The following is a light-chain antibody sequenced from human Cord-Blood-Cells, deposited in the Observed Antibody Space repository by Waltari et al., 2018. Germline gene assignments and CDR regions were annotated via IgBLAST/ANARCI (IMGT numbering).Light chain of an antibody. CDR1: QSVSSN. CDR3: QQYNNWPPYT. Sequence: EIVMTQSPATLSVSPGERDTLSCRASQSVSSNLAWYQQKPGQAPRLLIYGASTRATGIPARFSGSGSGTEFTLTISSLQSEDFAVYYCQQYNNWPPYTVGQGTKLEIK. CDR2: GAS. J-gene: IGKJ2*01. V-gene: IGKV3-15*01.